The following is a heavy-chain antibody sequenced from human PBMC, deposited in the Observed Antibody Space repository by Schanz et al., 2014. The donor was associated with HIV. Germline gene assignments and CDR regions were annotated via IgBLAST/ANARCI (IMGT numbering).Heavy chain of an antibody. Sequence: QLVESGGAVVRPGGSLRLSCAASGFTFDDYAMHWVRQAPGKGLEWVSGISWNSGSIGYADSVKGRFTISRDNAKNAVYLQMNSLRAEDTAVYYCARDKGDNWAGFYYYYGMDVWGQGTTVTVSS. J-gene: IGHJ6*02. D-gene: IGHD1-20*01. CDR3: ARDKGDNWAGFYYYYGMDV. CDR1: GFTFDDYA. V-gene: IGHV3-9*01. CDR2: ISWNSGSI.